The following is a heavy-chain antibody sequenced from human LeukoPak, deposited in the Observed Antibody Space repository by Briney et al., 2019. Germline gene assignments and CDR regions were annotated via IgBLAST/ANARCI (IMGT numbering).Heavy chain of an antibody. CDR3: AKDSGAGMVRGGTVDY. V-gene: IGHV3-7*01. D-gene: IGHD3-10*01. CDR2: IKNDGSDK. Sequence: GGSLRLFCEASGFSFSAAWMTWVRQAPGKGLEWVATIKNDGSDKYYVDSVKGRFTISRDNSKNTLYLQMNSLRAEDTAVYYCAKDSGAGMVRGGTVDYWGQGTLVTVSS. CDR1: GFSFSAAW. J-gene: IGHJ4*02.